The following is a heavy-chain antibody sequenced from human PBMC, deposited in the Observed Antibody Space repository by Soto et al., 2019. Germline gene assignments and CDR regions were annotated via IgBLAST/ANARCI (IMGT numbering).Heavy chain of an antibody. Sequence: QVQLQESGPGLVKPSGTLSLICAVSGGSINNTNWWSWVRQSPGKGLEWIGEIYHSGSTTYNPSLKSRVSXSXYXXKNQFSRNLSSVAAADTAVYYCAKGDDDYVWGSYRINWFDPWGQGTLVTVPS. CDR2: IYHSGST. D-gene: IGHD3-16*01. CDR3: AKGDDDYVWGSYRINWFDP. J-gene: IGHJ5*02. CDR1: GGSINNTNW. V-gene: IGHV4-4*02.